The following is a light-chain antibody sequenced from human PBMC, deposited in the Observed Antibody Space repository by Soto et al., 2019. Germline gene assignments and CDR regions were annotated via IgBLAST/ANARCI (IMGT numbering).Light chain of an antibody. CDR1: SSDVGGYKF. CDR3: GSYTGSIYV. V-gene: IGLV2-14*01. CDR2: EVS. Sequence: QSALAQPAYVSGSPGQSITISCTGTSSDVGGYKFVSWYQQHPGKAPKLMIYEVSNRPSGVSSRFSGSKSGNTASLTISGLQAEDEADYYCGSYTGSIYVFGTGTKVTVL. J-gene: IGLJ1*01.